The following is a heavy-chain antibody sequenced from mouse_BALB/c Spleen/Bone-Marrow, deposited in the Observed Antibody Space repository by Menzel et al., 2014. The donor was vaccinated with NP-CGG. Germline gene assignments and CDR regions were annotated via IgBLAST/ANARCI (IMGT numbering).Heavy chain of an antibody. Sequence: EVKLVESGGNLVKSGGSQKLSCAASGFTFSSYGMSWVRQTPEKRLEWVATISGGGSYTFYPDSVKGRFTISRDNAKNNLYLQLSSLRSEDTALYYCARHAYYDQTEVSFVYWGQGTLVTVSA. CDR3: ARHAYYDQTEVSFVY. CDR1: GFTFSSYG. D-gene: IGHD2-4*01. J-gene: IGHJ3*01. V-gene: IGHV5-9-2*01. CDR2: ISGGGSYT.